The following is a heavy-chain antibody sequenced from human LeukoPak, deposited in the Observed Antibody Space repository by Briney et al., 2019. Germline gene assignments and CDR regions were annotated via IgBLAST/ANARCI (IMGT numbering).Heavy chain of an antibody. V-gene: IGHV3-64*01. Sequence: GGSLRLSCAASGFTFNNYAMHWVRQAPGKGLEYVSAISSNGGSTYYASSVKGRFTISRDNSNNTLYLQMGSPRAEDMAVYYCARRMKGDGYNSDYWGQGTLVTVSS. CDR2: ISSNGGST. J-gene: IGHJ4*02. CDR3: ARRMKGDGYNSDY. CDR1: GFTFNNYA. D-gene: IGHD5-24*01.